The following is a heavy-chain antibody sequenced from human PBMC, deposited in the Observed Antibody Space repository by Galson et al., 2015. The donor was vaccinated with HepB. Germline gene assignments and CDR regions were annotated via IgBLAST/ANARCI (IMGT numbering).Heavy chain of an antibody. CDR2: ISGSGTNT. CDR3: AKANDFRSGYYYY. J-gene: IGHJ4*02. Sequence: SLRLSCAASGFTFGSYAMSWVRQAPGKGLEWVSGISGSGTNTYYTDSVRGRFTISRDNSKSTLYLHLNILRDGDTAVYYCAKANDFRSGYYYYWGQGTLVTVSS. V-gene: IGHV3-23*01. D-gene: IGHD3-3*01. CDR1: GFTFGSYA.